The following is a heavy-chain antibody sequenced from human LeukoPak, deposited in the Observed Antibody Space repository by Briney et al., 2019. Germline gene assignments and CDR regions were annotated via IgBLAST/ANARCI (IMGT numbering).Heavy chain of an antibody. CDR1: GYSINSGYY. CDR2: IYHSGST. Sequence: SETLSLTCTVFGYSINSGYYWGWIRQPPGKGLEWIGNIYHSGSTHYKPSLKSRVTISVDTSKNQFSLKLTSVTAADTAVYYCARVQTRWELPTDFDYWGQGTLVTVSS. J-gene: IGHJ4*02. V-gene: IGHV4-38-2*02. CDR3: ARVQTRWELPTDFDY. D-gene: IGHD1-26*01.